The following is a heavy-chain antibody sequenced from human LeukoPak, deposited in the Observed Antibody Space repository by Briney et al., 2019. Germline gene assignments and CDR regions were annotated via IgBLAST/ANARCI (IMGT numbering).Heavy chain of an antibody. V-gene: IGHV4-39*01. D-gene: IGHD2-2*03. J-gene: IGHJ4*02. Sequence: PSETLSLTCTVSGGSISSSSYYWGWIRQPPGTGLEWIGSIYYSGSTYYNPSLKSRVTISVDTSKNQFSLKLSSVTAAGTAVYYCARLDIVVVPAAIDYWGQGTLVTVSS. CDR1: GGSISSSSYY. CDR3: ARLDIVVVPAAIDY. CDR2: IYYSGST.